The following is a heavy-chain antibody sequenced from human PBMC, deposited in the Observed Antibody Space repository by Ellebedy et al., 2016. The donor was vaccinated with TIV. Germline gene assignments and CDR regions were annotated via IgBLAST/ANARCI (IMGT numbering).Heavy chain of an antibody. J-gene: IGHJ4*02. CDR1: GFTLSDYH. CDR2: MNSGGTTV. V-gene: IGHV3-11*04. Sequence: GESLKISCTASGFTLSDYHMSWIRQAPGKGPEWVSYMNSGGTTVYYADSVKGRFTISRDNSKSTLYLEMKSLRVEDTAVYYCAREQSPYYEILTGSFDYWGQGALVTVSS. CDR3: AREQSPYYEILTGSFDY. D-gene: IGHD3-9*01.